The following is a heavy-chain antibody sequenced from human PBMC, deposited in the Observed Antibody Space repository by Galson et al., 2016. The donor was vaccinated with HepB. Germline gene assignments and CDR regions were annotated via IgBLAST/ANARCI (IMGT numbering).Heavy chain of an antibody. CDR2: VYPGDSDT. D-gene: IGHD1-1*01. CDR3: ARHIIEYNDFDPTLYSDY. V-gene: IGHV5-51*01. J-gene: IGHJ4*02. Sequence: QSGAEVKKPGESLKISCRGSGYNFTSDWIGWVRQMPGKGLEWMGIVYPGDSDTRYSPSFQGQVTISADKSVNTAYLQWSSLRASDTAMYYCARHIIEYNDFDPTLYSDYWGQGTLVTVSS. CDR1: GYNFTSDW.